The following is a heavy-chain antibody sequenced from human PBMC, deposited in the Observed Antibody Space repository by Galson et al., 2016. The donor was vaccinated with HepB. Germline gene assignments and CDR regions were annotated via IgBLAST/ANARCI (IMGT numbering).Heavy chain of an antibody. Sequence: SLRLSCAASGFTFRTYNMNWVRQAPGKGLEWVSSISSGSSYIYYSDAVKGRFTISRDNAKNSLYLQMNSLRVEDTAVYYCARDGYSGVTKFDYWGQGTLVTVSS. CDR3: ARDGYSGVTKFDY. CDR2: ISSGSSYI. V-gene: IGHV3-21*01. CDR1: GFTFRTYN. D-gene: IGHD4-11*01. J-gene: IGHJ4*02.